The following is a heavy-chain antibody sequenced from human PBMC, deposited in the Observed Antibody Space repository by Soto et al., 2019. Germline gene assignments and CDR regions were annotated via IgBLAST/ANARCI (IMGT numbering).Heavy chain of an antibody. CDR3: GRAHRDLQQLVHYYYSMDV. V-gene: IGHV4-30-4*08. CDR2: IHYSGST. CDR1: GGSISSYY. Sequence: PSETLSLTCSVSGGSISSYYGSWIRQPPGKGLEWIGYIHYSGSTYHNPSLKSRVTISVDTSKNQFSLKLTSVTAADTAVYYCGRAHRDLQQLVHYYYSMDVWGQGTTVTVS. J-gene: IGHJ6*02. D-gene: IGHD6-13*01.